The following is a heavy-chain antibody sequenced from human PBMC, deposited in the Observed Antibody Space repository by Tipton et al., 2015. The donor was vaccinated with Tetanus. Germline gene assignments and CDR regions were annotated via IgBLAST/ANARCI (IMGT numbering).Heavy chain of an antibody. D-gene: IGHD6-19*01. CDR3: AKDTQQWLVESWFDP. V-gene: IGHV3-11*01. J-gene: IGHJ5*02. CDR2: ISSSGSTI. Sequence: GSLRLSCAASGFTFSDYYMSWIRQAPGKGLEWVSYISSSGSTIYYADSVKGRFTISRDNAKNSLYLQMNSLRAEDTAVYYCAKDTQQWLVESWFDPWGQGTLVTVSS. CDR1: GFTFSDYY.